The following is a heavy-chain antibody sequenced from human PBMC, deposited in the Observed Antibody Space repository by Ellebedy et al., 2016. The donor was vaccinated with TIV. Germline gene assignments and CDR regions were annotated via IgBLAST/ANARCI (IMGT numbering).Heavy chain of an antibody. CDR1: GGSISTFY. J-gene: IGHJ4*02. D-gene: IGHD4-23*01. CDR3: AAYYGGRCDY. Sequence: MPGGSLRLSCNVSGGSISTFYWSWIRQPPGKGLEFIGYIYYIGITNYNPSLESRVAISIDTSENQFSLRLSSVTAADTAVYYCAAYYGGRCDYWGQGTLVTVSS. V-gene: IGHV4-59*01. CDR2: IYYIGIT.